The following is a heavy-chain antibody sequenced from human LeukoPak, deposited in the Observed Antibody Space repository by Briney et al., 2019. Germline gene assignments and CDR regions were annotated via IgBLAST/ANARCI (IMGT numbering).Heavy chain of an antibody. CDR2: IYYSGGT. CDR1: GGSISSSNYY. D-gene: IGHD2-15*01. J-gene: IGHJ5*02. V-gene: IGHV4-39*01. CDR3: ARGKCSGGSCQKSNWFDP. Sequence: SETLSLTCTVSGGSISSSNYYWGWIRQPPGKGLEWIGSIYYSGGTYKNSSLKSRVTISVDTSKNQFSLNLSSVTAADTAVYYCARGKCSGGSCQKSNWFDPWGQGTLVTVSS.